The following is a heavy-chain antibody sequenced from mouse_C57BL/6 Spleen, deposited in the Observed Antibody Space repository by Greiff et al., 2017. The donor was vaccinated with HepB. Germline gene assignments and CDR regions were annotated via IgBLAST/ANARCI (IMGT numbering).Heavy chain of an antibody. CDR2: IDPSDSET. D-gene: IGHD1-1*01. J-gene: IGHJ1*03. CDR1: GYTFTSYW. V-gene: IGHV1-52*01. CDR3: ARCGPYASSRGYFDV. Sequence: QVQLQQPGAELVRPGSSVKLSCKASGYTFTSYWMHWVKQRPIQGLEWIGNIDPSDSETHYNQKFKDKATLTVDKSSSTAYMQLSSLTSEDSAVYYCARCGPYASSRGYFDVWGTGTTVTVSS.